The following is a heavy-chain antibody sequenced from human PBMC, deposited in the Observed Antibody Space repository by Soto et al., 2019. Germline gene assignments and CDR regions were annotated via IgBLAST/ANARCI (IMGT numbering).Heavy chain of an antibody. D-gene: IGHD6-25*01. CDR1: GFTFASYA. CDR2: IDAGGGRT. Sequence: GGSLRLSCAASGFTFASYAMAWVRQAPGKGVEGVSGIDAGGGRTCYADSVQGRFTISRDNSRTSLFLQMDNLRGEDTAIYYCAQDSELPGLSAAAACLDSWGQGTLVTVSS. CDR3: AQDSELPGLSAAAACLDS. J-gene: IGHJ4*02. V-gene: IGHV3-23*01.